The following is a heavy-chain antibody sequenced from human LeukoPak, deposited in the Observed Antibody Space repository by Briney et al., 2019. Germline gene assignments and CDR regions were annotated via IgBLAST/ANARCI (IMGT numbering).Heavy chain of an antibody. V-gene: IGHV4-38-2*02. CDR3: ARDRGFRSWFDP. D-gene: IGHD3-10*01. CDR2: IYYSGNT. Sequence: PSETLSLTCTVSGYSISSGYYWGWIRQPPGKGLEWIGGIYYSGNTYYNPSLKSRVTISVDTSKNQFSLKLTSVTAADTAVYYCARDRGFRSWFDPWGQGTLVTVSS. CDR1: GYSISSGYY. J-gene: IGHJ5*02.